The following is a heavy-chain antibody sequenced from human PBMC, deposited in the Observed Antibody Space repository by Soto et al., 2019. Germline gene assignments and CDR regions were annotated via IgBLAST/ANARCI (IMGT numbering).Heavy chain of an antibody. CDR1: GGSITSNNYY. Sequence: SETLSLTCTVSGGSITSNNYYWGWIRQPPGKGLEWIGSIYYRGSTYYNPSLKSRVTISVDTSKNQFSLKLSSVTAADTAVYYCARRHYGSGSYRNYYLDYWGQGTLVTVSS. J-gene: IGHJ4*02. CDR3: ARRHYGSGSYRNYYLDY. V-gene: IGHV4-39*01. CDR2: IYYRGST. D-gene: IGHD3-10*01.